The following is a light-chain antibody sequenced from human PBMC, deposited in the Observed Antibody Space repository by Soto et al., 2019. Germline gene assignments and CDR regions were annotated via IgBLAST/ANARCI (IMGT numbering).Light chain of an antibody. V-gene: IGKV1-27*01. CDR2: ATS. J-gene: IGKJ2*01. Sequence: IQMTQSPSSLSASVGDRVTITCRASQDIRNFLVWYQQKPGKVPQLLIYATSTLESGVPSRFSGSGSGTDFTLTISSLQPEDVATYYCQHYIRAPYIFGQGNKLEIK. CDR3: QHYIRAPYI. CDR1: QDIRNF.